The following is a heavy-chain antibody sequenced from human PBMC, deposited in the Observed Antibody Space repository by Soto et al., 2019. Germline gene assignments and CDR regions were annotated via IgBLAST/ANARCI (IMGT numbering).Heavy chain of an antibody. CDR2: ISYDGSNK. V-gene: IGHV3-30-3*01. Sequence: QVQLVESGGGVVQPGRSLRLSCAASGFTFSSYAMHWVRQAPGKGLELVAVISYDGSNKYYADSVKGRFTISRDNSKNTLYLQMNSLRAEDTAVYYCARAMQQLVPYFDYWGQGTLVTVSS. J-gene: IGHJ4*02. CDR1: GFTFSSYA. CDR3: ARAMQQLVPYFDY. D-gene: IGHD6-13*01.